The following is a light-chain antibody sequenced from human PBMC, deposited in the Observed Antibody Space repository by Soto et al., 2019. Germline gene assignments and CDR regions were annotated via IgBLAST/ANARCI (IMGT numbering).Light chain of an antibody. J-gene: IGKJ4*01. CDR1: QSVSIY. V-gene: IGKV3-15*01. Sequence: PGERATLSCRASQSVSIYLAWYQQKPGQAPRLLIYGTSTRATGVPARFSGSGSGTEFTLTISNLQSEDFAVYYCQQYNDWPPLTFGGGTKVDI. CDR3: QQYNDWPPLT. CDR2: GTS.